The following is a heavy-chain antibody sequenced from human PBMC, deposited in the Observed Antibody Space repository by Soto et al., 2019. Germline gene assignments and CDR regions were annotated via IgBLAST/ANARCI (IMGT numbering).Heavy chain of an antibody. CDR3: ARDRYCGSGTYNYFDY. V-gene: IGHV1-3*04. D-gene: IGHD3-10*01. Sequence: ASVKVSCKASGYSFTSYYMHWVRQAPGQRLEWLGSIITGNGVTKYSQNFQGRVTIIRDTSARTAYMELSSLTSEDTAVYYCARDRYCGSGTYNYFDYWGPGTLVTVSS. J-gene: IGHJ4*02. CDR1: GYSFTSYY. CDR2: IITGNGVT.